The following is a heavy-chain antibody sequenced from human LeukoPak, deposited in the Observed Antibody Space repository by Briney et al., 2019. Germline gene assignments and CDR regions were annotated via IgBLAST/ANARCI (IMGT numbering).Heavy chain of an antibody. CDR1: GFTFSSYW. D-gene: IGHD6-13*01. Sequence: PGGSLRLSCAASGFTFSSYWMNWARQPPGKGLEWIGEIYHSGSTNYNPSLKSRVTISVDKSKNQFSLKLSSVTAADTAVYYCARETTGYSSSWYDYWGQGTLVTVSS. CDR3: ARETTGYSSSWYDY. J-gene: IGHJ4*02. CDR2: IYHSGST. V-gene: IGHV4-4*02.